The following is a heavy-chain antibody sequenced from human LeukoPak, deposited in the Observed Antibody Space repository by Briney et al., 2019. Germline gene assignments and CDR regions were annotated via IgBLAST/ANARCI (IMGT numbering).Heavy chain of an antibody. D-gene: IGHD3-10*01. CDR2: IYYSGNT. CDR1: GGSINSNSYY. J-gene: IGHJ4*02. V-gene: IGHV4-39*07. CDR3: ARGPRETFMVRGTHFDY. Sequence: SETLSLTCTVSGGSINSNSYYWGWIRQPPGKGLEWIGSIYYSGNTYNNPSLKSRVTISVDTSKNQFSLKLSSVTAADTAVYYCARGPRETFMVRGTHFDYWGQGTLVTVSS.